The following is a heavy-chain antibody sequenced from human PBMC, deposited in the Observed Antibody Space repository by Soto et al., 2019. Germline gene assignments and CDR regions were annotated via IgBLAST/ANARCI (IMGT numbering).Heavy chain of an antibody. Sequence: ESGGALVQPGGSLRLSCIASGFTFSTFAMNWVRQAPGKGLEWVSTVSGGGDSTYYADSVKGRFTISRDNSKNTLYLQMHSLRAEDTAVYYCAKDSTYYNFWSAFSYWGQGTLVTVSS. J-gene: IGHJ4*02. CDR3: AKDSTYYNFWSAFSY. CDR2: VSGGGDST. CDR1: GFTFSTFA. D-gene: IGHD3-3*01. V-gene: IGHV3-23*01.